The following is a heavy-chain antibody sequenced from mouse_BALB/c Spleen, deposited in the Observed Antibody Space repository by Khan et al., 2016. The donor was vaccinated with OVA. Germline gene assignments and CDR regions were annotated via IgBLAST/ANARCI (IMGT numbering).Heavy chain of an antibody. Sequence: VQLKQSGPGLVAPSQSLSITCTVSGFSLTGYGVNWVRQPPGKGLEWLGMIWGDGSIDYNSALKSRLSISKDNSTSQVFLKMNSLQTDDTARYYCARGTDDYALYAMDYWGQGTSVTVSS. J-gene: IGHJ4*01. CDR2: IWGDGSI. CDR1: GFSLTGYG. D-gene: IGHD2-4*01. V-gene: IGHV2-6-7*01. CDR3: ARGTDDYALYAMDY.